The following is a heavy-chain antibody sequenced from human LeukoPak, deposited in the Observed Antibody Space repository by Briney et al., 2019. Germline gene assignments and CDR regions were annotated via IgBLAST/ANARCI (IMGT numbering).Heavy chain of an antibody. J-gene: IGHJ3*02. Sequence: PGGSLRLSCAASGFTYSSYAMSLVRQAPGKGLEWVSAISGSGGSTYYADSVKGRFTISRDNSKNTLYLQMNSLRAEDTAVYYCAKDHPYGDYVIPDAFDIWGQGTMVTVSS. V-gene: IGHV3-23*01. CDR3: AKDHPYGDYVIPDAFDI. D-gene: IGHD4-17*01. CDR1: GFTYSSYA. CDR2: ISGSGGST.